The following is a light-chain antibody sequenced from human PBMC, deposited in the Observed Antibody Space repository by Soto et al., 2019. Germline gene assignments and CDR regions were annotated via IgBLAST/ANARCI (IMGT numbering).Light chain of an antibody. V-gene: IGKV3-20*01. CDR2: GAS. Sequence: EIVLTQSPATLSLSPGERATLSCRASQTISSDYLAWYQHKPGQAPSLLIYGASTSAAGISARYSGGGSGTDFTLSISRLEPGDFAVYYCQQYGGLPYTFGQGTKLEIK. CDR1: QTISSDY. J-gene: IGKJ2*01. CDR3: QQYGGLPYT.